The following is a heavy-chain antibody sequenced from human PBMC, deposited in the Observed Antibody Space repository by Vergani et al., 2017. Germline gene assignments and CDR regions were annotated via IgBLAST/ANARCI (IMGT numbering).Heavy chain of an antibody. D-gene: IGHD1-1*01. Sequence: EVQVVDSGGGLVQPGGSLRLSCAASRFIFSDHYMDWVRQATGKGLEWVGRIRNKANDYTTQYAESVKGRFTISRDDSKSYLYLQMNSLQTEDTALYYCVRVKGSNWNDHLYDIWGQGTLVTVSS. V-gene: IGHV3-72*01. CDR2: IRNKANDYTT. CDR3: VRVKGSNWNDHLYDI. J-gene: IGHJ3*02. CDR1: RFIFSDHY.